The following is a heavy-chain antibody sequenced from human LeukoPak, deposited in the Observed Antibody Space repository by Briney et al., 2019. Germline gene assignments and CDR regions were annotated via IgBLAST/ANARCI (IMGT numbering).Heavy chain of an antibody. J-gene: IGHJ4*02. Sequence: SVKVSCKASGGTFSSYAISWVRQAPGQGLEWMGGIIPIFGTANYAQKFQGRVTITADKSTSTAYMELSSLRSEDTAVYYCARGGEGYCSGGSCYNFDYWGQGTLVTVSS. D-gene: IGHD2-15*01. CDR3: ARGGEGYCSGGSCYNFDY. CDR2: IIPIFGTA. CDR1: GGTFSSYA. V-gene: IGHV1-69*06.